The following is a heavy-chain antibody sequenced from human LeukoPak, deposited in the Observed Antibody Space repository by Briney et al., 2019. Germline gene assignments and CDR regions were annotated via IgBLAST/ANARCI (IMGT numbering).Heavy chain of an antibody. CDR1: GFTFSADW. V-gene: IGHV3-15*01. Sequence: PGGSLRLSCAPSGFTFSADWMSWVRQAPGKGLEWVGRIKSKTDGGTTDYAAPVKGRFTISRDDSKNTLYLQMNSLKTEDTAVYYCTTDVYVVVDIVATIAGDFDYWGQGTLVTVSS. CDR2: IKSKTDGGTT. J-gene: IGHJ4*02. CDR3: TTDVYVVVDIVATIAGDFDY. D-gene: IGHD5-12*01.